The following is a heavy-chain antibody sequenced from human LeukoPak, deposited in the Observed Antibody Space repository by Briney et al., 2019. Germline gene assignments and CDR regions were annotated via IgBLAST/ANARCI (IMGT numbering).Heavy chain of an antibody. CDR1: GGSISSYY. CDR2: IYYSGST. V-gene: IGHV4-59*01. D-gene: IGHD3-22*01. Sequence: MASETLSLTCTVSGGSISSYYWSWIRQPPGKGLEWIGYIYYSGSTNYNPSLKSRVTISVDTSKNQFSLKLSSVTAADTAVYYCARSDGLYDSSGYYDYWGQGTLVTVSS. J-gene: IGHJ4*02. CDR3: ARSDGLYDSSGYYDY.